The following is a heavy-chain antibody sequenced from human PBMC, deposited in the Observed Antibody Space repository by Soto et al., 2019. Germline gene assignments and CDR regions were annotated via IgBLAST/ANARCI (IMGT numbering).Heavy chain of an antibody. CDR2: ISGSGGST. J-gene: IGHJ4*02. Sequence: PGGSLRLSCAASGFTFSSYAMSWVRQAPGKGLEWVSAISGSGGSTYYADSLKGRFTISRDNSKNTLYLQMNSLRAEDTAVYYCAKTEDIVVVPASILDYWGQGTLVTVSS. V-gene: IGHV3-23*01. CDR1: GFTFSSYA. D-gene: IGHD2-2*02. CDR3: AKTEDIVVVPASILDY.